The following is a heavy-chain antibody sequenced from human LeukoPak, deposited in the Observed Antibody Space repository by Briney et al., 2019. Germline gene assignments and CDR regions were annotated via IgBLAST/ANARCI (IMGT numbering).Heavy chain of an antibody. V-gene: IGHV4-59*01. CDR2: IYYSGST. Sequence: ETLSLTCTVSGGSISSYYWSWIRQPPGKGLEWIGYIYYSGSTNYNPSLKSRVTISVDTSKNQFSLKLSSVTAADTAVYYCSSGAYYYGSGTGWFDPWGQGTLVTVSS. D-gene: IGHD3-10*01. CDR1: GGSISSYY. CDR3: SSGAYYYGSGTGWFDP. J-gene: IGHJ5*02.